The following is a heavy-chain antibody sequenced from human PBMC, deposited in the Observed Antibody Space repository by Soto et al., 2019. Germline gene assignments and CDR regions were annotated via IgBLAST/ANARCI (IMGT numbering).Heavy chain of an antibody. J-gene: IGHJ4*02. V-gene: IGHV3-23*01. CDR3: AKEISIAVAGLDY. CDR1: GLTFSIYA. CDR2: ISGSGGST. D-gene: IGHD6-19*01. Sequence: GGSLILSSAVSGLTFSIYAMILVRNAPGKGLEWVSAISGSGGSTYYADSVKGRFTISRDNSKNTLYLQMNSLRAEDTAVYYCAKEISIAVAGLDYWGQGTLVTVSS.